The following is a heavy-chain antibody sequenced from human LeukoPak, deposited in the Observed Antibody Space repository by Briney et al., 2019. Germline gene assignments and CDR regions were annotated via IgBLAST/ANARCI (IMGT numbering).Heavy chain of an antibody. Sequence: GGSLRLSCAASGFTVSSNYMSWVRQAPGKGLEWVSVIYSGGSTYYADSVKGRFTISRDNSKNTLHLQMNSLRAEDTAVYYCARESGSYGLDPWGQGTLVTVSS. CDR1: GFTVSSNY. D-gene: IGHD1-26*01. V-gene: IGHV3-53*01. CDR3: ARESGSYGLDP. CDR2: IYSGGST. J-gene: IGHJ5*02.